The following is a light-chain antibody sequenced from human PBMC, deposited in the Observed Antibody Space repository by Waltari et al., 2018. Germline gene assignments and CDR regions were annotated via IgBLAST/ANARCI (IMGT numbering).Light chain of an antibody. CDR3: VLYVGSGIWV. J-gene: IGLJ3*02. V-gene: IGLV8-61*01. Sequence: QTVVTQEPSFSVSPGGTVTLTCGLRSGSVSTSPYPRWYRQTPGQAPRTLIYSTNTRSSGVPDRFSGSILGNKAALTITGAQADDESDYYCVLYVGSGIWVFGGGTKLTVL. CDR2: STN. CDR1: SGSVSTSPY.